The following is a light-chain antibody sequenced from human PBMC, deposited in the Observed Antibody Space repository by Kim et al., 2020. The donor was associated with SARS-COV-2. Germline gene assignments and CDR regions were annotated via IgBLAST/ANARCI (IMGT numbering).Light chain of an antibody. CDR3: TSYTRSITDV. J-gene: IGLJ1*01. CDR1: SRDVGGYNS. V-gene: IGLV2-14*03. Sequence: QSITSSVTGSSRDVGGYNSVSWYQQHPGKAPKLMIYGVTKRPSGVSNRFSGSKSGDTASLTVSGLQAEDEGDYYCTSYTRSITDVFGTGTKVTVL. CDR2: GVT.